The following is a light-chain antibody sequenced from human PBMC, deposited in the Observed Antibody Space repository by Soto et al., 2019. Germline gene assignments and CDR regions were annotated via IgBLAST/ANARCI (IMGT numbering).Light chain of an antibody. CDR3: QNYKSAPFT. CDR2: AAS. J-gene: IGKJ3*01. Sequence: DIQMTQSPPSLSASVGDSVTITCRASQGIGYYLAWYQQRPGKVPKLLVYAASTLQSGVATRFIGGGSGTDFSLTINSLQPEDFGTYYCQNYKSAPFTFGPGTKVDL. CDR1: QGIGYY. V-gene: IGKV1-27*01.